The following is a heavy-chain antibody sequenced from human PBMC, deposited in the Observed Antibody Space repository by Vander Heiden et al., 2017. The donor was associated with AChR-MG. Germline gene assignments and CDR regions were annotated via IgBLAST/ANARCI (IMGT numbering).Heavy chain of an antibody. D-gene: IGHD2-8*01. CDR2: ISYDGSNK. V-gene: IGHV3-30*18. CDR3: AKDRGVRMVYAAPVDY. CDR1: GFTFSSYG. J-gene: IGHJ4*02. Sequence: QVQLVASGGGVVQPGRSLRLSCAAPGFTFSSYGMHWVRQAPGKGLEWVAVISYDGSNKYYADSVKGRFTISRDNSKNTLYLQMNSLRAEDTAVYYCAKDRGVRMVYAAPVDYWGQGTLVTVSS.